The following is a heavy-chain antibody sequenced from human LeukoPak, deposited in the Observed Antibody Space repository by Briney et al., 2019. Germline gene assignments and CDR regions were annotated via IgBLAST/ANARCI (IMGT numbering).Heavy chain of an antibody. Sequence: SVKVSCKASGGTFSSYAISWVRQAPGQGLEWMGGIIPIFGTANYAQKFQGRVTITADESTSTAYMELSSLRSEDTAVYYCARNGGYYGGNNYWGQGTLVTVSS. V-gene: IGHV1-69*01. J-gene: IGHJ4*02. CDR2: IIPIFGTA. CDR1: GGTFSSYA. D-gene: IGHD4-23*01. CDR3: ARNGGYYGGNNY.